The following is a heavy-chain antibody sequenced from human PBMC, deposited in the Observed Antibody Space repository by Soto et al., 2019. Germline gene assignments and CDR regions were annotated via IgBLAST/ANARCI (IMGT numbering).Heavy chain of an antibody. J-gene: IGHJ4*02. D-gene: IGHD6-19*01. CDR2: INHSGST. V-gene: IGHV4-34*01. CDR1: GGSFSGYY. Sequence: QVQLQQWGAGLLKPSETLSLTCAVYGGSFSGYYWSWIRQPPGKGLEWIGEINHSGSTNYNPSLKSRVTISVDTSKNQFSLKLSSVTAADTAVYYCARAHQWLGAYFDYWGQGTLVTVSS. CDR3: ARAHQWLGAYFDY.